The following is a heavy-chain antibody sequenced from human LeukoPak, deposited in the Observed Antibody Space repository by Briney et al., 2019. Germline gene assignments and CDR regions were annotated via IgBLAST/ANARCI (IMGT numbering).Heavy chain of an antibody. J-gene: IGHJ5*02. D-gene: IGHD2-2*01. Sequence: GASVKVSCKASGYTFTGYYIHWVRQAPGQGLEWMGWINPNSGGKNYAQKFQGWVTMTRDTSISTAYMELSRLRSDDTAVYYCALSMAIVPGSWFDPWGQGTLVTVSS. CDR3: ALSMAIVPGSWFDP. V-gene: IGHV1-2*04. CDR2: INPNSGGK. CDR1: GYTFTGYY.